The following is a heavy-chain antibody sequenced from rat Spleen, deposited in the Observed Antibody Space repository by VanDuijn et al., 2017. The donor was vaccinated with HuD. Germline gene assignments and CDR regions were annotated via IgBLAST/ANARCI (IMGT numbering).Heavy chain of an antibody. CDR2: IWGNGNT. V-gene: IGHV2-13*01. CDR1: GLSLSSYG. J-gene: IGHJ3*01. Sequence: QVQLKESGPGLVQPSQTLSLTCTVSGLSLSSYGVIWVRQPPGKGLEWMGVIWGNGNTNYTSALKSRLSISRDTSKSQVFLKMNSLQTEDTAIYFCTSPFRWFAYWGQGTLVTVSS. CDR3: TSPFRWFAY.